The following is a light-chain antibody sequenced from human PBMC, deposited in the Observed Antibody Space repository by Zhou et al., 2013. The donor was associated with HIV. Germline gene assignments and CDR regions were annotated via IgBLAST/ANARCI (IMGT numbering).Light chain of an antibody. CDR1: QSLLHSNGYKY. Sequence: DIVMTQSPLSLPVTPGEPASISCRSSQSLLHSNGYKYLDWYLQKPGQSPQLLIYLGSNRASGVPDRFSGSGSGTDFTLKISRVEAEDVGVYYCMQSLESPRSFGPGDRSWRSN. V-gene: IGKV2-28*01. J-gene: IGKJ2*03. CDR2: LGS. CDR3: MQSLESPRS.